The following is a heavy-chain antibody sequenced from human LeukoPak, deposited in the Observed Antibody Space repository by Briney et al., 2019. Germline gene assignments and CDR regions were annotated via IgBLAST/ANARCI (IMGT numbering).Heavy chain of an antibody. D-gene: IGHD6-13*01. Sequence: PSQTLSLICTVSGGSISSGGYYWSWIRQHPGKGLEWIGYIYYSGSTYYNPSLKSRVTISVDTSKNQFSLKLSSVTAADTAVYYCAREALVWGYYYYGMDVWGKGTTVTVSS. CDR2: IYYSGST. V-gene: IGHV4-31*03. J-gene: IGHJ6*04. CDR1: GGSISSGGYY. CDR3: AREALVWGYYYYGMDV.